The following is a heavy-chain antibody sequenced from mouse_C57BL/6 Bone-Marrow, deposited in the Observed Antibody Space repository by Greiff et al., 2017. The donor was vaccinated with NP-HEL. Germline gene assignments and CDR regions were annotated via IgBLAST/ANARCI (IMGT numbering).Heavy chain of an antibody. CDR3: ARHEDRDYGYDGFAY. CDR2: FYPGSGSI. J-gene: IGHJ3*01. CDR1: GYTFTEYT. V-gene: IGHV1-62-2*01. D-gene: IGHD2-2*01. Sequence: LVESGAELVKPGASVKLSCKASGYTFTEYTIHWVKQRSGQGLEWIGWFYPGSGSIKYNEKFKDKATLTADKSSSTVYMELSRLTSEDSAVYFCARHEDRDYGYDGFAYWGQGTLVTVSA.